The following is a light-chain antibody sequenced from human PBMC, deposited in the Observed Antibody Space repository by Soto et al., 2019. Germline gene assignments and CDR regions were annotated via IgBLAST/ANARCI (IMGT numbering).Light chain of an antibody. CDR2: EVR. J-gene: IGLJ2*01. CDR3: SSYTSKSSLI. Sequence: QSALTQPASVSGSPGQSITISCAGTMRDVGAYNLVSLYQQHPGRAPQLIIYEVRNRPSGISFRFSGSKSGNTASLTISGLQAEDEADYYCSSYTSKSSLIFGGGTKLTVL. V-gene: IGLV2-14*01. CDR1: MRDVGAYNL.